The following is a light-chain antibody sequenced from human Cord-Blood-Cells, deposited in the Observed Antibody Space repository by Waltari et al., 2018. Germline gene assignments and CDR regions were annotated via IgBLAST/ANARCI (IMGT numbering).Light chain of an antibody. CDR2: AAS. CDR1: QSISSY. Sequence: DIQLTQPPSSLSASVGDRVTITCRASQSISSYLNWYQQKPGKAPKLLIYAASSLQSGVPSRFSGSGSGTDFTLTISSLQPEYFATYYCQQSYSTPRTFGQGTKVEIK. V-gene: IGKV1-39*01. J-gene: IGKJ1*01. CDR3: QQSYSTPRT.